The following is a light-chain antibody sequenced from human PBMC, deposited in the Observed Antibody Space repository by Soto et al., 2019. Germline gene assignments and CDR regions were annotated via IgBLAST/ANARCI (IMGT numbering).Light chain of an antibody. CDR3: QQYGSSPYT. V-gene: IGKV3-20*01. J-gene: IGKJ2*01. Sequence: EIVLTQSPGTLSLSPGERATLSCRASQSVISNYLAWYQQRPGQAPRLPMYAASSRATGIPARFSGSGSGTDFTLNISRLEPEDFAVYYCQQYGSSPYTFGQGTKLEI. CDR1: QSVISNY. CDR2: AAS.